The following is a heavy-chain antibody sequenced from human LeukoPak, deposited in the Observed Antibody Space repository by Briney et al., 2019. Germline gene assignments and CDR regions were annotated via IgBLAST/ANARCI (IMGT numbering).Heavy chain of an antibody. J-gene: IGHJ4*02. Sequence: GGSLRLSCAASGFTFSSYSMNWVRQAPGKGLEWVSYISSSSSTIYYADSVKGRFTISRDNAKNSLYLQMNSLRAEDTAVYYCAGDRGGELLDYWGQGTLVTVSS. CDR2: ISSSSSTI. V-gene: IGHV3-48*01. CDR1: GFTFSSYS. CDR3: AGDRGGELLDY. D-gene: IGHD1-26*01.